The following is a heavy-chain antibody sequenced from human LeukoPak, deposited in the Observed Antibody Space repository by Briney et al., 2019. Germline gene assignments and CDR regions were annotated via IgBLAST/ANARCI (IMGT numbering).Heavy chain of an antibody. CDR3: ARGGALPEWELKYSDAFDI. CDR2: ISAYNGNT. J-gene: IGHJ3*02. CDR1: GYTFTSYG. Sequence: ASVKVSCKASGYTFTSYGISWVRQAPGQGLEWMGWISAYNGNTNYAQKLQGRVTMTTDTSTSTAYMELRSLRSDDTAVYYCARGGALPEWELKYSDAFDIWGQGTMVTVSS. D-gene: IGHD1-26*01. V-gene: IGHV1-18*01.